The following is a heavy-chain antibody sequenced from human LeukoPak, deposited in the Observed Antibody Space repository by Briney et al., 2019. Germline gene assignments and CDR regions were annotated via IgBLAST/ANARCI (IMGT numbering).Heavy chain of an antibody. CDR3: ARDHSSSWYGSWLY. V-gene: IGHV3-7*04. D-gene: IGHD6-13*01. Sequence: GGSLRLSCAASGFGFSTYWMSWVRQAPGKGLEWVANIKQDGSEKYYVDSVKGRFTISRDNAKNSLYLQMNSLRAEDTAVYYCARDHSSSWYGSWLYWGQGTLVTVSS. CDR2: IKQDGSEK. J-gene: IGHJ4*02. CDR1: GFGFSTYW.